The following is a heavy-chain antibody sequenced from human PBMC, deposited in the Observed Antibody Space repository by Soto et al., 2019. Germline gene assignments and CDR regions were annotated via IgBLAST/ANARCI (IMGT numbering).Heavy chain of an antibody. V-gene: IGHV4-39*01. CDR1: GGSISSSSYY. Sequence: SETLPLTCTVSGGSISSSSYYWGWIRQPPGKGLEWIGSIYYSGSTYYNPSLKSRVTISVDTSKNQFSLKLSSVTAADTAVYYCARTYGYELHYYYMDVWGKGTTVTVSS. D-gene: IGHD5-18*01. CDR3: ARTYGYELHYYYMDV. J-gene: IGHJ6*03. CDR2: IYYSGST.